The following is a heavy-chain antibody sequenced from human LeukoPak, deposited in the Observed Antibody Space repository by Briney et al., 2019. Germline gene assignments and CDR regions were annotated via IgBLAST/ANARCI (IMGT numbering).Heavy chain of an antibody. CDR3: ASYGDYLRLFDY. CDR1: GGSISSSSYY. J-gene: IGHJ4*02. Sequence: SETLSLTCTVSGGSISSSSYYWGWIRQPPGKGLEWIGSIYYSGSTYYNPSLKSRVTISVDTSKNQFSLKLSSVTAADTAVYYCASYGDYLRLFDYWGQGTLVTVSS. D-gene: IGHD4-17*01. V-gene: IGHV4-39*07. CDR2: IYYSGST.